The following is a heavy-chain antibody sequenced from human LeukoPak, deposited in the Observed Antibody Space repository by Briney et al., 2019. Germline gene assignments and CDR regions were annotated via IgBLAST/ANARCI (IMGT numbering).Heavy chain of an antibody. J-gene: IGHJ4*02. D-gene: IGHD3-22*01. CDR2: ISGDSTDI. V-gene: IGHV3-21*01. Sequence: GGSLRLSCAASGFTVSSDYMSWVRQAPGKGLEWVSSISGDSTDIYYADSVRGRFTIYRDNAKNSLYLQINSLRAEDTAIYYCARRGYYDRSGYDYWGQGTLVTVSS. CDR3: ARRGYYDRSGYDY. CDR1: GFTVSSDY.